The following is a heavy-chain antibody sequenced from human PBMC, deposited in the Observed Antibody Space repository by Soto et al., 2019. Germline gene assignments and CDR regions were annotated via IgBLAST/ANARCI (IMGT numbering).Heavy chain of an antibody. CDR1: GYTLTELS. V-gene: IGHV1-24*01. CDR2: FDPEDGET. CDR3: ATDRGMGSGDYGFDY. Sequence: ASVKVSCKVSGYTLTELSMHWVRQAPGKGLEWMGGFDPEDGETIHAQKFQGRVTMTEDTSTDAAYMELSSLRSEDTAVYYCATDRGMGSGDYGFDYWGQGTLVTSPQ. J-gene: IGHJ4*02. D-gene: IGHD4-17*01.